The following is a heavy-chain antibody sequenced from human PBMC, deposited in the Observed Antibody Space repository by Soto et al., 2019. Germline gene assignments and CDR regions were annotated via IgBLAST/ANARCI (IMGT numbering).Heavy chain of an antibody. J-gene: IGHJ1*01. D-gene: IGHD6-19*01. V-gene: IGHV3-30*03. Sequence: GGSLRLSCAASGFTFSSYGMHWVRQAPGKGLEWVAVISYDGSNKYYADSVKGRFTISRDNSKNTLYLQMNSLRAEDTAVYYCARDRIAVAGNPEYFQHWGQGT. CDR2: ISYDGSNK. CDR3: ARDRIAVAGNPEYFQH. CDR1: GFTFSSYG.